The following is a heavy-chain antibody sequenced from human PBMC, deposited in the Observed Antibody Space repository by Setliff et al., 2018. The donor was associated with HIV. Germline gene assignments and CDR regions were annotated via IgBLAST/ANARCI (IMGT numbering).Heavy chain of an antibody. Sequence: ASVKVSCKSSGYTFTSYGVSWVRQAPGQGLEWMGLISGYNGWTRYPQKFQGRVTMTTDTSTSTVYMELTSLTSDDTAVYYCARWVDDNSEGSYYHYMDVWGNGASVTVSS. CDR3: ARWVDDNSEGSYYHYMDV. D-gene: IGHD6-25*01. CDR2: ISGYNGWT. V-gene: IGHV1-18*01. CDR1: GYTFTSYG. J-gene: IGHJ6*03.